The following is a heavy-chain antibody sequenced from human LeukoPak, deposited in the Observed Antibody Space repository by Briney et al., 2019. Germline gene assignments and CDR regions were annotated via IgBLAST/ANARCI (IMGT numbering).Heavy chain of an antibody. CDR1: GFTFSSYG. V-gene: IGHV3-30*03. D-gene: IGHD5-18*01. CDR2: ISYDGSNK. J-gene: IGHJ4*02. CDR3: ARGVRGYSFTDC. Sequence: GGSLRLSCAASGFTFSSYGMHWVRQAPGKGLEWVAVISYDGSNKYYADSVKGRFTISRDNSKNTLYLQMDSLRAEDTAVYYCARGVRGYSFTDCWGQGTLVTVSS.